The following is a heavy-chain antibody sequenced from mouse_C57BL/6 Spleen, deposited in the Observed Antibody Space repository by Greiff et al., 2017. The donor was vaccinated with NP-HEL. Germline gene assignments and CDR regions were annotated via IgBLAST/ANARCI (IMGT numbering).Heavy chain of an antibody. D-gene: IGHD2-12*01. CDR1: GYTFTSYT. J-gene: IGHJ1*03. CDR2: INPSSGYT. V-gene: IGHV1-4*01. CDR3: AREDSPTGRYFDV. Sequence: VQLQQSGAELARPGASVKMSCKASGYTFTSYTMHWVKQRPGQGLEWIGYINPSSGYTKYNQKFKDKATLTADKSSSTAYMQLSSLTSEDSAVYYCAREDSPTGRYFDVWGTGTTVTVSS.